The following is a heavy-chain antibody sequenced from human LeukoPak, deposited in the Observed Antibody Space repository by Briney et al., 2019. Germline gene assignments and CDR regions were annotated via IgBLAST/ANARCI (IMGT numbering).Heavy chain of an antibody. J-gene: IGHJ4*02. CDR3: ARPRGGAAAGTTSDY. Sequence: GGSLRLSCAASGFTFSSYWMSWVRQAPGKGLEWVANIKQDGSEEYYVDSVKGRFTISRDNAKNSLYLQMNSLRAEDTAVYYCARPRGGAAAGTTSDYWGQGTLVTVSS. V-gene: IGHV3-7*01. CDR2: IKQDGSEE. D-gene: IGHD6-13*01. CDR1: GFTFSSYW.